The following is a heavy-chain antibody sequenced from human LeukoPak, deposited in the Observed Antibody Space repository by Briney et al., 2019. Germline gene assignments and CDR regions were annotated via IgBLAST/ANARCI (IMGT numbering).Heavy chain of an antibody. CDR3: ARDQYYDILGY. CDR1: GGSISGYS. J-gene: IGHJ4*02. V-gene: IGHV4-4*07. CDR2: IYSSGTT. D-gene: IGHD3-9*01. Sequence: SETLSLTCTVYGGSISGYSWSWIRQPAGKGLEWIGHIYSSGTTNYNPSLKSRVTMSVDASKNQFSLRLTSVTAADTAVYYCARDQYYDILGYWGQGTLVTVSS.